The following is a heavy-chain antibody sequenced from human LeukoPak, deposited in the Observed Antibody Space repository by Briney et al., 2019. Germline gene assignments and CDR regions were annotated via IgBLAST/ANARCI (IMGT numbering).Heavy chain of an antibody. Sequence: ASVKVSCKAPGGTFSSYAISWVRQAPGQGLEWMGRIIPIFGTANYAQKFQGRVTITTDESTSTAYMKLSSLRSEDTAVYYCAMICSGGSCYPGNYFDYWGQGTLVTVSS. J-gene: IGHJ4*02. D-gene: IGHD2-15*01. CDR3: AMICSGGSCYPGNYFDY. CDR1: GGTFSSYA. V-gene: IGHV1-69*05. CDR2: IIPIFGTA.